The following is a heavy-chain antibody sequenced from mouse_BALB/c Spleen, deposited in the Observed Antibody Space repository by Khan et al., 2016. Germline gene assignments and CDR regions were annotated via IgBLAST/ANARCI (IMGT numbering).Heavy chain of an antibody. D-gene: IGHD3-3*01. V-gene: IGHV1-7*01. CDR1: GYTFTSYW. J-gene: IGHJ3*01. CDR2: INPTTVYT. Sequence: QVRLQQSGAELAKPGASVKMSCKASGYTFTSYWMHWVKQRPGQGLEWIGYINPTTVYTEYNQKFKDKATLTADKSSSTAYMQLSSLTSEDSAVYFCARGWTSFAYWGQGTLVTVSA. CDR3: ARGWTSFAY.